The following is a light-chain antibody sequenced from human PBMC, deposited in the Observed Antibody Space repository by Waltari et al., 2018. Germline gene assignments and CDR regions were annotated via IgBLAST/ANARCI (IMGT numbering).Light chain of an antibody. Sequence: QSALTQPPSASGSPGQSVTISCSGSSSDIGTYKFVSWYQQHPGKSPKLIIYEVNQRPSGVPDGFSGSKSGNTASLTVSGLLPEDEADYYCSSYAGTKKLLFGGVTKLTVL. CDR2: EVN. CDR1: SSDIGTYKF. CDR3: SSYAGTKKLL. V-gene: IGLV2-8*01. J-gene: IGLJ2*01.